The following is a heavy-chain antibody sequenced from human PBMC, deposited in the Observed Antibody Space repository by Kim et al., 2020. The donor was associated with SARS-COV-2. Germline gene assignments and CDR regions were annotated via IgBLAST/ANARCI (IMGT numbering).Heavy chain of an antibody. CDR2: INAGNGNT. CDR1: GYTFTSYA. Sequence: ASVKVSCKASGYTFTSYAMHWVRQAPGQRLEWMGWINAGNGNTKYSQKFQGRVTITRDTSASTAYMELSSLRPEDTAGYYCAREYSSGCFDYWGQGTLVTVSS. D-gene: IGHD6-19*01. CDR3: AREYSSGCFDY. J-gene: IGHJ4*02. V-gene: IGHV1-3*01.